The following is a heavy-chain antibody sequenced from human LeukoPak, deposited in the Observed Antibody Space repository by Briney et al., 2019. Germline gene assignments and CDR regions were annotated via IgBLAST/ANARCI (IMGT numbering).Heavy chain of an antibody. V-gene: IGHV4-34*01. CDR3: ARAAYYYGSGSHYFDY. CDR2: INHSGST. CDR1: GGSFSGYY. J-gene: IGHJ4*02. D-gene: IGHD3-10*01. Sequence: SETQSLTCAVYGGSFSGYYWSWIRQPPGKGLEWIGEINHSGSTNYNPSLKSRVTISVDTSKNQFSLKLSSVTAADTAVYYCARAAYYYGSGSHYFDYWGQGTLVTVSS.